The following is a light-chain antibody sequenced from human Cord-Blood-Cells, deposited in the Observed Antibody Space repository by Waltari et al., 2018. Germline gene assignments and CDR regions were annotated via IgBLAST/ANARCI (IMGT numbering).Light chain of an antibody. CDR2: WAS. J-gene: IGKJ1*01. V-gene: IGKV4-1*01. Sequence: DIVMTQFPDYLAVSLGERATIHCTTSQSVLYSSNNKNYLAWYQQNPGQPPKLLIYWASTRESGVPDRFSGSGSGTDFTLTISSLQAEDVAVYYCQQYYSTPQTFGQGTKVEIK. CDR3: QQYYSTPQT. CDR1: QSVLYSSNNKNY.